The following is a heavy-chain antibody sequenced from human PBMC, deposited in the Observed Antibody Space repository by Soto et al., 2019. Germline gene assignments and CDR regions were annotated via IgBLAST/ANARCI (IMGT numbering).Heavy chain of an antibody. J-gene: IGHJ3*02. CDR2: TYSSGNA. Sequence: QVQLQESGPGLVKPSETLSLICTVSNGSINGYYWSWVRQSAGKGLEWIGRTYSSGNANYNPSLYSRVTMSVDTSQNHFSLKVTSVTAADTAMYYCVRGDVFDIWGRGTMVTVSS. CDR3: VRGDVFDI. D-gene: IGHD3-16*01. CDR1: NGSINGYY. V-gene: IGHV4-4*07.